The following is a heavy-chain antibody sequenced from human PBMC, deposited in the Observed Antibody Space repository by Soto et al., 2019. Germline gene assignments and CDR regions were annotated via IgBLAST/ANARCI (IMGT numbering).Heavy chain of an antibody. CDR1: GGSISSYY. V-gene: IGHV4-59*01. Sequence: QVQLQESGPGLVKPSETLSLTCTVSGGSISSYYWSWIRQPPGKGLEWIGYIYYSGSTNYNPSLKSRVPLSVGTSKNQFSLKLSSVTAADTAVYYWARGTNKPTMFDPWGQGTLVTVSS. CDR2: IYYSGST. D-gene: IGHD3-10*01. CDR3: ARGTNKPTMFDP. J-gene: IGHJ5*02.